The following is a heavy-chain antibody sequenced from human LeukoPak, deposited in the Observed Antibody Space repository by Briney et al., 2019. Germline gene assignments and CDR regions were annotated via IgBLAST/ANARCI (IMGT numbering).Heavy chain of an antibody. V-gene: IGHV3-66*01. CDR2: IYSGGNT. D-gene: IGHD3-10*01. CDR3: ARDRPGDGYFDY. Sequence: GGSLRLSCAASGFTVSSNDMTWVRQTPGKGLEWVSIIYSGGNTYYADSVKGRFTISRDNSENTLYLQMNSLGAEDTAVFYCARDRPGDGYFDYWGQGTLVTVSS. CDR1: GFTVSSND. J-gene: IGHJ4*02.